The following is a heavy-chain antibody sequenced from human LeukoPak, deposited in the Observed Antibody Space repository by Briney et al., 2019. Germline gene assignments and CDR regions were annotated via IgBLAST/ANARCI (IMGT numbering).Heavy chain of an antibody. CDR3: ARTRPFGAFDI. J-gene: IGHJ3*02. Sequence: SETLSLTCTVSGGSISSYYWSWIRQPPGKGLEWIGYIYYSGSTNYNPSLKSRVTISVDTSKNKFSLKLSSVTAADTAVYYCARTRPFGAFDIWGQGTMVTVSS. CDR2: IYYSGST. CDR1: GGSISSYY. V-gene: IGHV4-59*01. D-gene: IGHD3-16*01.